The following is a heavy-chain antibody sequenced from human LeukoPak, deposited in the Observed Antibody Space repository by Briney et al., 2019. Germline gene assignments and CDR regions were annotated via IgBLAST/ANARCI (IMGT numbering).Heavy chain of an antibody. CDR3: AVDLGGNALNDAFDI. D-gene: IGHD4-23*01. V-gene: IGHV4-34*01. J-gene: IGHJ3*02. CDR1: GGSFSGYY. Sequence: PSETLSLTCTVYGGSFSGYYWSWIRQPPGKGLEWIGEINQSGSTNYSPSLKSRVTISVDTSKNQFSLKLSSVTAADTAVYYCAVDLGGNALNDAFDIWGQGTMVTVSS. CDR2: INQSGST.